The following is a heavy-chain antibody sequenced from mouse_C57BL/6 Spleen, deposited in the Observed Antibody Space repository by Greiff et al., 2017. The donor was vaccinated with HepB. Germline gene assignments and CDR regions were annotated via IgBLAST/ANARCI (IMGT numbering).Heavy chain of an antibody. CDR3: ARDGYYGGYYFDY. Sequence: EVQVVESGGGLVKPGGSLKLSCAASGFTFSSYAMSWVRQTPEKRLEWVATISDGGSYTYYPDNVKGRFTISRDNAKNHLYLQMSHLKSEDTAMYYCARDGYYGGYYFDYWGQGTTLTVSS. CDR1: GFTFSSYA. CDR2: ISDGGSYT. J-gene: IGHJ2*01. V-gene: IGHV5-4*01. D-gene: IGHD1-1*01.